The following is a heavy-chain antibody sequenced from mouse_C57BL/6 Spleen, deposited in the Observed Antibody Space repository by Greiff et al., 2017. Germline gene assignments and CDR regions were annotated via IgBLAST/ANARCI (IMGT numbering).Heavy chain of an antibody. CDR1: GYTFTSYW. D-gene: IGHD1-1*01. J-gene: IGHJ2*01. V-gene: IGHV1-61*01. Sequence: QVQLQQPGAELVRPGSSVKLSCKASGYTFTSYWMDWVKQRPGQGLEWIGNIYPSDSETHYNQKFKDKATLTVDKSSTPAYLQLSILTSEDSAVYCCTRCGWNYSRSKDYFDYWGQGTTLTVSS. CDR2: IYPSDSET. CDR3: TRCGWNYSRSKDYFDY.